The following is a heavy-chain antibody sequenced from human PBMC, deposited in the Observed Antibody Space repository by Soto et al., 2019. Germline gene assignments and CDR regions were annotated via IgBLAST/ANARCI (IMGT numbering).Heavy chain of an antibody. D-gene: IGHD3-22*01. CDR2: VYSNGHT. V-gene: IGHV4-39*01. J-gene: IGHJ4*02. Sequence: YEPLSLTCTVSCDSISNKNYHWGWTRQPPGKGLEWIGTVYSNGHTYHNPSLKSRLAMAVDTSKNQFSLSTISVTAADTAAYFSASLTTGRPGDSWGQGTLVTVS. CDR3: ASLTTGRPGDS. CDR1: CDSISNKNYH.